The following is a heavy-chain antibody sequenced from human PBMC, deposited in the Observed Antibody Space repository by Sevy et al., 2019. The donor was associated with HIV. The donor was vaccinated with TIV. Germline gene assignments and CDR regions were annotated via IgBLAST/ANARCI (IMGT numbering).Heavy chain of an antibody. CDR1: GFTFNRYW. Sequence: GGSLRLSCTASGFTFNRYWMSWVRQTPGKELEWVANVKQDGSEQYYVNSLKGRFTISRDNANNSLYLQMNSLRAEDTAVYYCASLREKKLVIIPSFAFDMWGQGTLVTVSS. CDR2: VKQDGSEQ. D-gene: IGHD3-3*01. CDR3: ASLREKKLVIIPSFAFDM. V-gene: IGHV3-7*01. J-gene: IGHJ3*02.